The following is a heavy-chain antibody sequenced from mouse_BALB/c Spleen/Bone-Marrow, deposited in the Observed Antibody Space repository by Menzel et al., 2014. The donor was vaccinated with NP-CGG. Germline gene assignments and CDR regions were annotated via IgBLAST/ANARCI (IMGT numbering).Heavy chain of an antibody. J-gene: IGHJ1*01. Sequence: EVQGVESGPELVKPGASVKMSCKASGYTLTSYVMHWVKQKPGQGLEWIGYIHPYNDDSKYNEKFEGKATLTSDKSSSTAYMELSSLTSEASAVYYCARWGRYDWYFDVWGAGTTVTVSS. D-gene: IGHD2-14*01. CDR1: GYTLTSYV. CDR3: ARWGRYDWYFDV. V-gene: IGHV1-14*01. CDR2: IHPYNDDS.